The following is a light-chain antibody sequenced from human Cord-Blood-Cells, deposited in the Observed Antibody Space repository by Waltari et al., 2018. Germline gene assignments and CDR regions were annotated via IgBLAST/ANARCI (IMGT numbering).Light chain of an antibody. CDR1: QSVSSTY. V-gene: IGKV3-20*01. CDR3: QQYGSSPPWT. CDR2: GAS. Sequence: EIVLTQSPGTLSLSPGERATLSCRASQSVSSTYLAWYQQKPGQSPRLLIYGASSKATSTPDGCSCSGSVTDFTLTISRLEPEDCAVYYCQQYGSSPPWTFGQGTKVEIK. J-gene: IGKJ1*01.